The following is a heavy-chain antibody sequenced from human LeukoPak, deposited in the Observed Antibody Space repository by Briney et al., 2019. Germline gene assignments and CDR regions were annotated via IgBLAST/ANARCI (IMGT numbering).Heavy chain of an antibody. J-gene: IGHJ4*02. V-gene: IGHV3-53*01. D-gene: IGHD3-22*01. CDR3: AKASGDSSGYRFDY. CDR1: GFTVSSNH. CDR2: IYSGGST. Sequence: GGSLRLSCAASGFTVSSNHMSWVRQAPGKGLEWVSVIYSGGSTYYAGSVKGRFTISRDNSKNTLYLQMNSLRAEDTAVYYCAKASGDSSGYRFDYWGQGTLVTVSS.